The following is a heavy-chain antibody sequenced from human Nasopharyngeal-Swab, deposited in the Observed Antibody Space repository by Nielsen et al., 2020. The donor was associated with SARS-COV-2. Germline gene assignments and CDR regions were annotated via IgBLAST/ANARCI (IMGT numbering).Heavy chain of an antibody. CDR3: ARDTQWELRFDY. CDR1: GFTFSSFW. Sequence: GESLKISCAAPGFTFSSFWMQWVRQAPGKGLVWVSRINSYGSSTIYADPVKGRFTISRDNAKNTLYLQMNSLRAEDTAVYYCARDTQWELRFDYWGQGTLVTVSS. CDR2: INSYGSST. V-gene: IGHV3-74*01. D-gene: IGHD1-26*01. J-gene: IGHJ4*02.